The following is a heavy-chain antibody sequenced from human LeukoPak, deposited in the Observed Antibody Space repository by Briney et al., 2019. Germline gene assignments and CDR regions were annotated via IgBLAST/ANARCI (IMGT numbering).Heavy chain of an antibody. CDR3: ARGWGIPAPISWFDP. V-gene: IGHV1-69*05. CDR2: IVPIFGKT. J-gene: IGHJ5*02. D-gene: IGHD2-2*01. Sequence: SVKVSCKASGGSFSSNIIGWVRQAPGQGLEWMGGIVPIFGKTKYAQKFQGRVTVTTDESSSTAYMELSSLRSDDTAIYYCARGWGIPAPISWFDPWGQGTLVTVSS. CDR1: GGSFSSNI.